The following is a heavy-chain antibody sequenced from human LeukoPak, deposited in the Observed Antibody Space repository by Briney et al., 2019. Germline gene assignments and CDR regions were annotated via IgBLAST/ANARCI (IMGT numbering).Heavy chain of an antibody. CDR2: ISGSGGST. Sequence: GGSLRLSCAASGFTFSSYAMHWVRQAPGKGLEWVSAISGSGGSTYYADSVKGRFTISRDNSKNTLYLQMNSLRAEDTAVYYCAKDLGYNYDSSGLYWGQGTLVTVSS. CDR1: GFTFSSYA. V-gene: IGHV3-23*01. CDR3: AKDLGYNYDSSGLY. J-gene: IGHJ4*02. D-gene: IGHD3-22*01.